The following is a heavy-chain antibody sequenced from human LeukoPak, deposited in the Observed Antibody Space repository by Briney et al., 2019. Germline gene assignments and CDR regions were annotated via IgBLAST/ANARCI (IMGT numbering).Heavy chain of an antibody. V-gene: IGHV3-7*01. D-gene: IGHD1-26*01. Sequence: GGLRLSWAASGLTFSSYWMSWVRQAPGKGLGWVANIKQDGSEKYYVDSVKGRFTISRDNSKNTLYLQMNSLRAEDTAVHYCAKDLSGIYYDYWGQGTLVTVSS. CDR2: IKQDGSEK. CDR3: AKDLSGIYYDY. J-gene: IGHJ4*02. CDR1: GLTFSSYW.